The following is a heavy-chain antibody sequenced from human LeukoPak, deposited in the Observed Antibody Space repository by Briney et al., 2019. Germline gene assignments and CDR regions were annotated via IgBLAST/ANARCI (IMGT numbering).Heavy chain of an antibody. D-gene: IGHD3-22*01. J-gene: IGHJ3*02. V-gene: IGHV3-7*01. CDR1: GFTFSSFW. CDR3: AKDYYGSSGYLGPFDI. Sequence: GGSLRLSCAASGFTFSSFWMSWVRQAPGKGLEWVANIKQDGSEKYYVDSVKGRFTISRDNAKNSLYLQMNSLRAEDTAVYYCAKDYYGSSGYLGPFDIWGQGTMVTVSS. CDR2: IKQDGSEK.